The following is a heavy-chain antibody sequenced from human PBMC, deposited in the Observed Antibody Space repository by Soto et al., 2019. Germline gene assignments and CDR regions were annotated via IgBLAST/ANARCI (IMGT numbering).Heavy chain of an antibody. CDR1: GGSFSGYY. Sequence: SSETLSLTCAVYGGSFSGYYWSWIRQPPGKGLEWIGEINHSGSTNYNPSLKSRVTISVDTSKNQFSLKLSSVTAADTAVYYCARGRRMIYFDYWGQGTLVTVSS. D-gene: IGHD3-16*01. J-gene: IGHJ4*02. V-gene: IGHV4-34*01. CDR2: INHSGST. CDR3: ARGRRMIYFDY.